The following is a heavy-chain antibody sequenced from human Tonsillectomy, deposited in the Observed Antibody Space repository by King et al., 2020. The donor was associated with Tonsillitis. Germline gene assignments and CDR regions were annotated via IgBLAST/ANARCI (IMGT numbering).Heavy chain of an antibody. D-gene: IGHD3-16*02. V-gene: IGHV3-23*04. Sequence: VQLVESGGGLIQPGGSLRLSCAASGFTFKNYAMRWVRQAPGKGLEWVSTIDGSGVSKYYADSVEGRFAISSDNSKHTLYLQMNSLRVEDTAVYYCAKDDSGAGVLVYYFDYWGQGTLVTVSS. CDR3: AKDDSGAGVLVYYFDY. CDR2: IDGSGVSK. J-gene: IGHJ4*02. CDR1: GFTFKNYA.